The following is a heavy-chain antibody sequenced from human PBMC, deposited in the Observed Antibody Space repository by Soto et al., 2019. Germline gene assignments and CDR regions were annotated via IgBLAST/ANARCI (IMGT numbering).Heavy chain of an antibody. CDR1: GFSLSTSGVG. J-gene: IGHJ3*02. Sequence: QITLKESGPTLVKPTQTLTLTCTFSGFSLSTSGVGVGWIRQPPGKALEWLALIYWDDDKRYSPSLKSRLTIPKNTSKNQGVLTMTNMDPVDTATYYCAHSLTYYDILTGSYAFDIWGQGTMVTVSS. CDR3: AHSLTYYDILTGSYAFDI. CDR2: IYWDDDK. D-gene: IGHD3-9*01. V-gene: IGHV2-5*02.